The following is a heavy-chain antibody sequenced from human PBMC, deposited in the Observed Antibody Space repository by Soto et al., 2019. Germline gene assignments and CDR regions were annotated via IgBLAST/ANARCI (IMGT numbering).Heavy chain of an antibody. CDR2: IIPILGTS. D-gene: IGHD2-8*01. V-gene: IGHV1-69*01. J-gene: IGHJ4*02. CDR1: GGTFSRYA. Sequence: YVTFSFTASGGTFSRYAISLVRQAPGQGLEWMGGIIPILGTSNYAQKFQGRVTITADESTSTAYMELNSLRSGDTALYYCAPETVLMVYALQYWGQGTLVTVSS. CDR3: APETVLMVYALQY.